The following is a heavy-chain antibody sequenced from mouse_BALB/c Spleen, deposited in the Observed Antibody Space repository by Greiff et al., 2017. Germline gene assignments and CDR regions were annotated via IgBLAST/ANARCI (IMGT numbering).Heavy chain of an antibody. CDR1: GFTFSSYA. Sequence: VQLKESGGGLVKPGGSLKLSCAASGFTFSSYAMSWVRQTPEKRLEWVASISSGGSTYYPDSVKGRFTISRDNARNILYLQMSSLRSEDTAMYYCARGLGITTKKAVPYFDYWGQGTTHSLL. J-gene: IGHJ2*01. V-gene: IGHV5-6-5*01. D-gene: IGHD2-4*01. CDR2: ISSGGST. CDR3: ARGLGITTKKAVPYFDY.